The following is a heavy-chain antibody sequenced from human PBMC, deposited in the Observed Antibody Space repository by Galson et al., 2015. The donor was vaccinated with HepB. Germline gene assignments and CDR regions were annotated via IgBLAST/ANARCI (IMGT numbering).Heavy chain of an antibody. CDR1: GFDFTYGW. CDR3: TVAATQMCDFGY. CDR2: IKSQKDGGTT. J-gene: IGHJ4*02. V-gene: IGHV3-15*01. Sequence: SLRLSCAASGFDFTYGWMSWVRQAPGKGLEWVGRIKSQKDGGTTDYGAPVKGRFSISREDSKNMLYLQMNSLEIEDTAVYFCTVAATQMCDFGYWGRGTLVTDSS. D-gene: IGHD2-15*01.